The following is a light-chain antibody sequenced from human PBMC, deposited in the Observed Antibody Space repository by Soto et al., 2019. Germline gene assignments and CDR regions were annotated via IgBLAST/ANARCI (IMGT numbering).Light chain of an antibody. J-gene: IGKJ4*01. CDR1: QSISTW. CDR3: QQYDGN. CDR2: GAS. Sequence: DIQMTQSPSTLSASVGDRVTITCRASQSISTWLAWYQQKSGKVPKLLIYGASTLKSGVPSRFSGSGSGTEFTLTISGLQPDDFATYYCQQYDGNFGGGTRVEIK. V-gene: IGKV1-5*01.